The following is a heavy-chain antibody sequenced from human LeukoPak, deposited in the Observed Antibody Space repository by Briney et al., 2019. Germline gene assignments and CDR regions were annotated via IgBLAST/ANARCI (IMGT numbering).Heavy chain of an antibody. V-gene: IGHV4-61*01. D-gene: IGHD1-26*01. CDR1: GASVSSGTYF. Sequence: SETLSLTCTVSGASVSSGTYFWSWIRQPPGKGLEWIGYISNGGSTNYNPSLKSRVTISADTSKNQFSLKLSSVTAADTAVYYCARDRHAYSGTDYWGQGTLVTVSS. CDR2: ISNGGST. J-gene: IGHJ4*02. CDR3: ARDRHAYSGTDY.